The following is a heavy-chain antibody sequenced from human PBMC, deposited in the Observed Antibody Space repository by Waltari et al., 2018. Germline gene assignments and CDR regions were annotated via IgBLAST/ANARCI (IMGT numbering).Heavy chain of an antibody. CDR2: IYYSGST. V-gene: IGHV4-59*08. J-gene: IGHJ6*03. CDR3: ARNRAVAGTNYYYMDV. CDR1: GGSISSYY. D-gene: IGHD6-19*01. Sequence: QVQLQESGPGLVKPSETLSLTCTVSGGSISSYYWSWIRQPPGKGLEWIGYIYYSGSTNYNPSLRSRVPISVDPSKNQFSLKPSSVTAADTAVYYCARNRAVAGTNYYYMDVWGKGTTVTISS.